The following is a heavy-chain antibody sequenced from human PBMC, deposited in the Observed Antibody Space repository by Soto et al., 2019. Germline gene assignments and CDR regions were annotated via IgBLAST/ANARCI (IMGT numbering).Heavy chain of an antibody. CDR2: ISSSSSYI. V-gene: IGHV3-21*01. D-gene: IGHD1-26*01. CDR1: GFTFSSYS. Sequence: EVQLVESGGGLVKPGGSLRLSCAASGFTFSSYSMNWVRQAPGKGLEWVSSISSSSSYIYYADSVKGRFTISRDNAKNSLYLQMNSLRAEDTAVYDCARDRERGLSPGATLDYWGQGTLVTVSS. CDR3: ARDRERGLSPGATLDY. J-gene: IGHJ4*02.